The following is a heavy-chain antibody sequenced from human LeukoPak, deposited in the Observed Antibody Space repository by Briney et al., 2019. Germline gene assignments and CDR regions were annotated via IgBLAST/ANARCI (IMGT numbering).Heavy chain of an antibody. D-gene: IGHD6-19*01. CDR1: GYTFSGYG. Sequence: ASVKVSCKASGYTFSGYGISWVRQAPGQGPKWMGWISARNNQTKYAQSFQDRITMTIEKATSTVYMELRSLRLDDTAIYYCARVDDLGSGWARSFDLWGRGTLVTVSA. V-gene: IGHV1-18*01. CDR2: ISARNNQT. CDR3: ARVDDLGSGWARSFDL. J-gene: IGHJ2*01.